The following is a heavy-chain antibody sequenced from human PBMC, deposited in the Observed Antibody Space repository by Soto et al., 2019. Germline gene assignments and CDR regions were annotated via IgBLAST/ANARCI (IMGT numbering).Heavy chain of an antibody. CDR3: AREGQLGY. CDR1: GGSISSYY. CDR2: IYYSGST. J-gene: IGHJ4*02. Sequence: SETLSLTCTVSGGSISSYYWSWIRQPPGKGLEWIGYIYYSGSTNYNPSLKSRVTISVDTSKNQFSLKSLRYDDTAVYYCAREGQLGYWGQGTPVTVSS. D-gene: IGHD6-6*01. V-gene: IGHV4-59*01.